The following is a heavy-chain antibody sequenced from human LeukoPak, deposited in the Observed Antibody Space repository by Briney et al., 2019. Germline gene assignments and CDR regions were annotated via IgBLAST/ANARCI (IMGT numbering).Heavy chain of an antibody. V-gene: IGHV3-48*02. CDR1: GFSVGATY. CDR2: ITSGGSDT. D-gene: IGHD3-16*01. J-gene: IGHJ4*02. Sequence: GGSLRLSCAPSGFSVGATYMNWVRQSPGKGREWVAHITSGGSDTHYEDSVKGRFTVSRDTAANSLFLQMNSLRDDDTAVYYCARLFASWGQGTLVTVSS. CDR3: ARLFAS.